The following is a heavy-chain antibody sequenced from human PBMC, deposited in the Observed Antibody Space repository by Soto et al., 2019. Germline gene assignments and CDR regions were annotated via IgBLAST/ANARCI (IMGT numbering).Heavy chain of an antibody. CDR2: ISAHNGNT. CDR1: GYAFTTYG. CDR3: ARGRYGDY. D-gene: IGHD1-1*01. V-gene: IGHV1-18*01. Sequence: QVHLVQSGAEVKKPGASVKVSCKGSGYAFTTYGITWVRQAPGQGLEWMGWISAHNGNTNYAQKLQGRVTVTRDTSASTPYMELRGLRSDDTAVYYCARGRYGDYWGQGARVTVSS. J-gene: IGHJ4*02.